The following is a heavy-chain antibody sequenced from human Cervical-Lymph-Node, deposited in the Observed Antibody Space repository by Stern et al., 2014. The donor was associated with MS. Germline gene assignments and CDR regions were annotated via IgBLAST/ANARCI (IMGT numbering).Heavy chain of an antibody. V-gene: IGHV3-30*18. CDR3: AKVQDCSRTRCLWTFEY. CDR2: TSYDGSNK. CDR1: GFTFSDYG. D-gene: IGHD2-2*01. Sequence: VQLEESGGGVVQPGRSLRLSCAASGFTFSDYGMHWVRRAPGKGLEWVAITSYDGSNKYYAESVKGRFTISRDNSKNTLYLQMDRLRAEDTAVYYCAKVQDCSRTRCLWTFEYWGQGTLVTVSS. J-gene: IGHJ4*02.